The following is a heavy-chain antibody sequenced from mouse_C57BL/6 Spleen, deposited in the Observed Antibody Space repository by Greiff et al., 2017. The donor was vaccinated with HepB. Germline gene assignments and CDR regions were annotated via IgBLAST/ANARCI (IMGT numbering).Heavy chain of an antibody. D-gene: IGHD2-3*01. CDR3: ARDDGYYYAMDY. CDR1: GYSITSGYY. J-gene: IGHJ4*01. V-gene: IGHV3-6*01. CDR2: ISYDGSN. Sequence: EVQLVESGPGLVKPSQSLSLTCSVTGYSITSGYYWNWIRQFPGNKLEWMGYISYDGSNNYNPSLKNRISITRDTSKNQFFLKLNSVTTEDTATYCCARDDGYYYAMDYWGQGTSVTVSS.